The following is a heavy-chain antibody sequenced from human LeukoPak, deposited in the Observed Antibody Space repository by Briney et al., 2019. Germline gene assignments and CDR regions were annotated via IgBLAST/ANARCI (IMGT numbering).Heavy chain of an antibody. D-gene: IGHD1-26*01. V-gene: IGHV1-2*02. CDR3: ARASSGSLDAFDI. CDR2: INPNSGGT. CDR1: GYTFTGYY. J-gene: IGHJ3*02. Sequence: ASVKVSCKASGYTFTGYYMHWVRQAPGQGLEWMGWINPNSGGTNYAQKFQGRVTMTRDTSISTAYMELSRLRSDDMAVYYCARASSGSLDAFDIWGQGTMVTVSS.